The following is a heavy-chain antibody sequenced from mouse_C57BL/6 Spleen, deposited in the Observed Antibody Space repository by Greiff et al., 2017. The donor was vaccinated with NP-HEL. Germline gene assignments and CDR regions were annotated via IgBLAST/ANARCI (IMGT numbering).Heavy chain of an antibody. Sequence: EVKLVESGTVLARPGASVKMSCKPSGYTFTSYWMHWVKQRPGQGLEWIGAIYPGNSDTSYNQKFKGKAKLTAVTSASTAYMELSSLTNEDSAVYYCTRGCTTVVPNFDYWGQGTTLTVSS. CDR3: TRGCTTVVPNFDY. D-gene: IGHD1-1*01. CDR2: IYPGNSDT. CDR1: GYTFTSYW. V-gene: IGHV1-5*01. J-gene: IGHJ2*01.